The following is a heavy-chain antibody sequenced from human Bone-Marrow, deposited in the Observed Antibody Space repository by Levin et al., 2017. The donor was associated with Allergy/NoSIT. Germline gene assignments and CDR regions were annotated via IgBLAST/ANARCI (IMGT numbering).Heavy chain of an antibody. V-gene: IGHV4-4*07. Sequence: SETLSLTCSVSAGSISSYYWTWIRQSAGQGLEWIGRIYVSGITDYNPSLESRVTMSVDTSKNEFSLKLRSLTAADTAVYYCARTKNWANDWYFDLWGRGTLVTVSS. CDR1: AGSISSYY. J-gene: IGHJ2*01. CDR2: IYVSGIT. D-gene: IGHD7-27*01. CDR3: ARTKNWANDWYFDL.